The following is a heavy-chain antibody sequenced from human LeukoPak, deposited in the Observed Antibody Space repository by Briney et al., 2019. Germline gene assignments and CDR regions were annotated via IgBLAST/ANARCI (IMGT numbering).Heavy chain of an antibody. CDR2: FGGTGGDI. J-gene: IGHJ4*02. CDR3: AEDILRWAFDF. Sequence: PGGSLRLSCAASGFAFSVNAMAWVRQAPGKGLEWVAAFGGTGGDINYADSVKGRFTISRDNSKGILYLQMNSLRAEDTAVYYCAEDILRWAFDFWGQGTLVTVSS. V-gene: IGHV3-23*01. D-gene: IGHD5-24*01. CDR1: GFAFSVNA.